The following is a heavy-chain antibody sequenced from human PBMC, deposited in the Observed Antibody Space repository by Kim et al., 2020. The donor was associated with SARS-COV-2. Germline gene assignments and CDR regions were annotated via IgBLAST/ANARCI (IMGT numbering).Heavy chain of an antibody. CDR1: GFTFSGSA. CDR2: IRSKANSYAT. J-gene: IGHJ2*01. Sequence: GGSLRLSCAASGFTFSGSAMHWVRQASGKGLEWVGRIRSKANSYATAYAASVKGRFTISRDDSKNTAYLQMNSLKTEDTAVYYCTRPPYGGNSGMDYWYFDLWGRGTLVTVSS. D-gene: IGHD4-17*01. CDR3: TRPPYGGNSGMDYWYFDL. V-gene: IGHV3-73*01.